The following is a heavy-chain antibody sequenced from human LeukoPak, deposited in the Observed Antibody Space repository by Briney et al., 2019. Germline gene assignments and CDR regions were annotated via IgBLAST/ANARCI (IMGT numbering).Heavy chain of an antibody. CDR3: ARDGIVGAVYYYYYYMDV. V-gene: IGHV1-46*01. CDR2: INPSGGST. D-gene: IGHD1-26*01. J-gene: IGHJ6*03. Sequence: ASVKVSCKASGYTFTSYYMHWVRQAPGQGLEWMGIINPSGGSTSYAQKFQGRVTMTRDMSTSTVYMELSSLRSDDTAVYYCARDGIVGAVYYYYYYMDVWGKGTTVTVSS. CDR1: GYTFTSYY.